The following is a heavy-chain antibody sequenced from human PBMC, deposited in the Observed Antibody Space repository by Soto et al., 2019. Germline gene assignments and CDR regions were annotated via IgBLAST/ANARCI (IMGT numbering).Heavy chain of an antibody. V-gene: IGHV3-23*01. CDR1: GFTFGSYA. Sequence: PGGSLRLSCAASGFTFGSYAMSWVRQAPGKGLEWVSAISGSSGSTYYADSVKGRFTISIDNSKNTLYLQMNSLRAEDTAVYYCASMGAFDIWGQGTMVTVSS. J-gene: IGHJ3*02. CDR2: ISGSSGST. D-gene: IGHD2-8*01. CDR3: ASMGAFDI.